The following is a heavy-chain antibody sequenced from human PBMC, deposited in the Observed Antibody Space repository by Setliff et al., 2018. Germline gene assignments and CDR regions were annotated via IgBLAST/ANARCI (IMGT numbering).Heavy chain of an antibody. Sequence: LSLTCTVSGGSISSYYWGWIRQPPGKGLEWIGHIHSGGGTYYDPSLKSRLTISKDTSKNQFSLNLSSVTATDTAVYYCVRRRTGPGGVFDYWGQGTLVTVSS. CDR1: GGSISSYY. D-gene: IGHD3-3*01. V-gene: IGHV4-39*01. CDR2: IHSGGGT. J-gene: IGHJ4*02. CDR3: VRRRTGPGGVFDY.